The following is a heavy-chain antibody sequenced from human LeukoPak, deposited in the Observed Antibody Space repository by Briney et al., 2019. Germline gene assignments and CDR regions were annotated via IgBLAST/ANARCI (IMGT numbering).Heavy chain of an antibody. CDR1: NGSMNDYY. CDR2: VYNAYT. J-gene: IGHJ4*02. D-gene: IGHD5-24*01. V-gene: IGHV4-59*08. Sequence: SETLSLTCTVGNGSMNDYYWNWVRQPPGKRLEWIGRVYNAYTDYNPSLKSRVSISVDTSKSQFSLDLNSVTAADTAVYYCARHPKEMATSYYFDYWGQGTLVTVSS. CDR3: ARHPKEMATSYYFDY.